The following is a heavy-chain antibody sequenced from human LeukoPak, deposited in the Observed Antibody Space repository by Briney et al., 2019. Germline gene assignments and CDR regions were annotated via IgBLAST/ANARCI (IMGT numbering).Heavy chain of an antibody. V-gene: IGHV4-59*01. D-gene: IGHD1-1*01. CDR2: IYYSGST. CDR3: ARGGSTGTNLNWVDP. Sequence: SETLSLTCTVSGGSISSYYWSWIRQPPAKGLEWIGYIYYSGSTNYNPSLKSRVTISVDTSKNQFSLKLSSVTAADTAVYYCARGGSTGTNLNWVDPWGQGTLVNVSS. J-gene: IGHJ5*02. CDR1: GGSISSYY.